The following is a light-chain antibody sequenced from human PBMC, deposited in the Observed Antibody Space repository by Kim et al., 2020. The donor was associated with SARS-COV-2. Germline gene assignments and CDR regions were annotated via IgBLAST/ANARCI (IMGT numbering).Light chain of an antibody. CDR2: AAS. Sequence: VSPGERAPLSCRASQSVSSNLAWSQQKPGQAPRRLFYAASTRATGTPARFSGSVSGTEFTLTISSLQSEDFAVYSCQQYNKWPLTFGGGTKVDIK. J-gene: IGKJ4*01. CDR3: QQYNKWPLT. CDR1: QSVSSN. V-gene: IGKV3-15*01.